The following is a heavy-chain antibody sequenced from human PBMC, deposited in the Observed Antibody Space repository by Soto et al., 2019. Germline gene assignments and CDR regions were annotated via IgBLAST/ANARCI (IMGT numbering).Heavy chain of an antibody. Sequence: PGGSLRLSCAASGFTFSSYWMSWVRQAPGKGLEWVANIKQDGSEKYYVDSVKGRFTISRDNAKNSLYLQMNSLRAEDTAVYYCARRRVVAADLYYFDYWGQGTLVTVSS. CDR3: ARRRVVAADLYYFDY. J-gene: IGHJ4*02. V-gene: IGHV3-7*05. D-gene: IGHD6-13*01. CDR1: GFTFSSYW. CDR2: IKQDGSEK.